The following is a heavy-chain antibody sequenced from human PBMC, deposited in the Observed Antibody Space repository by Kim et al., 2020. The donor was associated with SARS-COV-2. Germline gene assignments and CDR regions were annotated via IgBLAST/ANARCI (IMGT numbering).Heavy chain of an antibody. Sequence: SETLSLTCAVYGGSFSGYYWSWIRQPPGKGLEWIGEIYHSGSTNYNPSLKSRVTISVDTSKNQFSLKLSSVTAADTAVYYCARGQGGGATAFDIWGQGTMVTVSS. V-gene: IGHV4-34*01. D-gene: IGHD1-26*01. CDR2: IYHSGST. CDR3: ARGQGGGATAFDI. J-gene: IGHJ3*02. CDR1: GGSFSGYY.